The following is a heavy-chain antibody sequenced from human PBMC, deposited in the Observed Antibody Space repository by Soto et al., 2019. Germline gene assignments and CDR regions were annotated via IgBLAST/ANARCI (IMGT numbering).Heavy chain of an antibody. J-gene: IGHJ5*01. CDR3: ACCSGGNCYTRLDS. V-gene: IGHV3-23*01. D-gene: IGHD2-15*01. Sequence: GGSLRLSCASSGLTFSSSAMTWVRQAPGKGLEWVSGISNNGNSPHYADSVKGRFTISRDNSKNTLYLQLHSLRAEDTAVYYCACCSGGNCYTRLDSWGQGTLVTVSS. CDR1: GLTFSSSA. CDR2: ISNNGNSP.